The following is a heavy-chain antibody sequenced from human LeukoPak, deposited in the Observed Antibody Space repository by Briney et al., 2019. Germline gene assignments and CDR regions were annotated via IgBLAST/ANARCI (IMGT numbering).Heavy chain of an antibody. CDR3: ASLKNYYDSSGYLVTDAFDI. CDR1: GYTFTTYK. Sequence: ASVKVSCKASGYTFTTYKIKWVRQAPGQGLEWMGWISGYNGNTNYAQKLQGRVTMTTDTSTSTAYMELRSLKSDDTAVYYCASLKNYYDSSGYLVTDAFDIWGQGTMVTVSS. D-gene: IGHD3-22*01. J-gene: IGHJ3*02. V-gene: IGHV1-18*01. CDR2: ISGYNGNT.